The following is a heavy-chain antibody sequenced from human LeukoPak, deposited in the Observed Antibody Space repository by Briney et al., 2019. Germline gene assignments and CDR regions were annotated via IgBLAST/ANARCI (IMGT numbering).Heavy chain of an antibody. V-gene: IGHV1-2*02. CDR1: GGTFSTYA. Sequence: ASVKVSCKASGGTFSTYAISWVRQAPGQGLEWMGWINPNSGGTNYAQKFQGRVTMTRDTSISTAYMELSRLRSDDTAVYYCARDGAYCGGDCPNWFDPWGQGTLVTVSS. CDR3: ARDGAYCGGDCPNWFDP. CDR2: INPNSGGT. J-gene: IGHJ5*02. D-gene: IGHD2-21*02.